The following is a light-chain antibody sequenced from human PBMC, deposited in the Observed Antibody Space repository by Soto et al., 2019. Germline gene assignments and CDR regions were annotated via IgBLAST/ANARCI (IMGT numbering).Light chain of an antibody. J-gene: IGKJ2*01. CDR2: GAS. CDR3: QQYGSSHHT. Sequence: EIVLTQSPGTLSLSPGERATLSCRASQSVNNNYLAWFQEKPGQAPRLLIYGASSRATGIPDRFSGSGSGTDFTLTISRLELEDFAVYYCQQYGSSHHTFGQGTKLEIK. V-gene: IGKV3-20*01. CDR1: QSVNNNY.